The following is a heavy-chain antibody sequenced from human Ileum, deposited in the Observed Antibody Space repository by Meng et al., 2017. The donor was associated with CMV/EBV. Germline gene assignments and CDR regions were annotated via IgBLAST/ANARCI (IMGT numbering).Heavy chain of an antibody. D-gene: IGHD6-19*01. CDR1: GFTFNTHG. CDR3: AKDGKEYSTGWNFDY. Sequence: GESPKIPWAASGFTFNTHGIDWVRQAPGKGLEWVAFIRYDGSNKYYADPVKGRFTISRDNSKNKVYLQLNSLRPDDTAVYYCAKDGKEYSTGWNFDYWGQGTLVTVSS. J-gene: IGHJ4*02. V-gene: IGHV3-30*02. CDR2: IRYDGSNK.